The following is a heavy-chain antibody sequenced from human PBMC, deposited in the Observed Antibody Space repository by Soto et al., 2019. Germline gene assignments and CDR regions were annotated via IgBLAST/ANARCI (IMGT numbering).Heavy chain of an antibody. V-gene: IGHV3-23*01. CDR1: GFTFSSYA. CDR2: ISGSGGST. D-gene: IGHD2-15*01. J-gene: IGHJ4*02. CDR3: AKAFVPIPDCSGGSCYPYYFDY. Sequence: EVQLLESGGGLVQPGGSLRLSCAPSGFTFSSYAMSWVRQAPGKGLEWVSAISGSGGSTYYADSVKGRFTISRDNSKNTLYLQMNSLRAEDTAVYYCAKAFVPIPDCSGGSCYPYYFDYWGQGTLVTVSS.